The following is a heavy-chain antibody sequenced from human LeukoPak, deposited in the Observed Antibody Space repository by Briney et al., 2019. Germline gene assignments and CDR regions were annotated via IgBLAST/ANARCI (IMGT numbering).Heavy chain of an antibody. J-gene: IGHJ3*02. V-gene: IGHV4-59*08. CDR3: ARNGGNSRKDAFDI. CDR1: GGSISSYY. CDR2: LHYSGST. Sequence: PSETLSLTCTVSGGSISSYYWSWIRQPPGKGLEWIGWLHYSGSTNYNPSLKSRVTISVDTSKNQFSLKLSSVTAADTAVYYCARNGGNSRKDAFDIWGQGTMVTVSS. D-gene: IGHD4-23*01.